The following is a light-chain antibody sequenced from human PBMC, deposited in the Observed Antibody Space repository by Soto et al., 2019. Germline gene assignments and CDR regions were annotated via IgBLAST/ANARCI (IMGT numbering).Light chain of an antibody. CDR2: DAS. V-gene: IGKV3-11*01. CDR1: QSVSSY. CDR3: QQRSNWPHPYT. J-gene: IGKJ2*01. Sequence: EIVLTQSPATVSLSPGERSTLSCRASQSVSSYLAWYQQRPGQAPRLLIYDASTRATGIPARFSGSGSGTDFTLTISSLEPEDFAVYYCQQRSNWPHPYTFGQGTKLEIK.